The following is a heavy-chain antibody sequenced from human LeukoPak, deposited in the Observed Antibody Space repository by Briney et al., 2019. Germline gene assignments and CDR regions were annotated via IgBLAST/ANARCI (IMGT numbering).Heavy chain of an antibody. CDR3: ARDSSYYYGSGSPNWFDP. V-gene: IGHV4-59*01. CDR2: IYYSGST. J-gene: IGHJ5*02. Sequence: SETLSLTCTVSGGSISSYYWSWIRQPPGKGLEWIGYIYYSGSTNYNPSLKSRVTISVDTSKNQFSLKLSSVTAADTAVYYCARDSSYYYGSGSPNWFDPWGQGTLVTVSS. CDR1: GGSISSYY. D-gene: IGHD3-10*01.